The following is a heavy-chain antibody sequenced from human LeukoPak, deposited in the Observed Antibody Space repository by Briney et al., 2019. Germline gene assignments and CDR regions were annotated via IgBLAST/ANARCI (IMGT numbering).Heavy chain of an antibody. CDR1: GFTFSSYS. CDR2: ISSSSSYI. Sequence: GGSLRLSCAASGFTFSSYSMYWVRQAPGKGLEWVSSISSSSSYIYYADSVKGRFTISGDNAKNSLYLQMNSLRAEDTAVYYCARGAFAGGYFDYWGQGTLVTVSS. V-gene: IGHV3-21*01. J-gene: IGHJ4*02. CDR3: ARGAFAGGYFDY. D-gene: IGHD6-13*01.